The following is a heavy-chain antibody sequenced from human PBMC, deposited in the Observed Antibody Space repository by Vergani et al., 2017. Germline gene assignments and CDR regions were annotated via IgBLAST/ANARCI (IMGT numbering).Heavy chain of an antibody. J-gene: IGHJ3*02. CDR2: ISSSGSTI. D-gene: IGHD3-22*01. Sequence: QVQLVESGGGVVQPGRSLRLSCAASGFTFSDYYMSWIRQAPGKGLEWVSYISSSGSTIYYADSVKGRFTISRDNAKNSLYLQMNSLRAEDTAVYYCAAWPYYYDSSGYTDAFDIWGQGTMVTVSS. CDR1: GFTFSDYY. V-gene: IGHV3-11*04. CDR3: AAWPYYYDSSGYTDAFDI.